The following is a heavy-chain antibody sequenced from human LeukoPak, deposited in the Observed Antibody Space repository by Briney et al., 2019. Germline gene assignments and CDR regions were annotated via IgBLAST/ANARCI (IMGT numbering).Heavy chain of an antibody. D-gene: IGHD3-10*01. CDR1: GGSFSGYY. CDR3: ARAELGMARGVPSWFDP. Sequence: SETLSLTCAVYGGSFSGYYWSWIRQPPGKGLEWIGEINHSGSTNYNPSLKSRVTISVDTSKNQFSLKLSSVTAADTAVYYCARAELGMARGVPSWFDPWGQGTLVTVSS. V-gene: IGHV4-34*01. J-gene: IGHJ5*02. CDR2: INHSGST.